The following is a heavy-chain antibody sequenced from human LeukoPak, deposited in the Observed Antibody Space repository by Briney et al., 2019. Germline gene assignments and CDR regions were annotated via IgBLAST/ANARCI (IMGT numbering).Heavy chain of an antibody. D-gene: IGHD3-10*01. CDR3: ARANGSGSYIDH. J-gene: IGHJ4*02. CDR2: VYSRGSS. Sequence: SETLSLTCTVSGGSINSTVYYWGWIRQPPGKGLEWIASVYSRGSSFYNPSLKSRVTITLDTSKNQVSLKVTSVTAADTAMYYCARANGSGSYIDHWGQGTLVIVSS. V-gene: IGHV4-39*07. CDR1: GGSINSTVYY.